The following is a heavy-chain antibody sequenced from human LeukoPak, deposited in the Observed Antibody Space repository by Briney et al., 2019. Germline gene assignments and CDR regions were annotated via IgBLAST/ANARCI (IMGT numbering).Heavy chain of an antibody. Sequence: PGGSLRLSCAASAFTFRNARMSWVRQAPGKGLKGVGRFKSKSDGGTTDYAAPVKGRFTISRDDSKSTLYLQMNSLRTEDRAVYYCTTDDYYGDRWGQGTLVSVSS. D-gene: IGHD3-10*01. CDR2: FKSKSDGGTT. V-gene: IGHV3-15*01. CDR1: AFTFRNAR. J-gene: IGHJ5*02. CDR3: TTDDYYGDR.